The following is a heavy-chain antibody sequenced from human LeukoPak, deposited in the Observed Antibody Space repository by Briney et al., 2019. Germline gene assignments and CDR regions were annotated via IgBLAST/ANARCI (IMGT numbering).Heavy chain of an antibody. Sequence: GGSLRLSCAASGFTFSGYSMNWVRQAPGKGLEWVSSISSSGSYKYYADSMKGRFTISRDNAKNSLYLQMSSLGAEDTAVYYYATLGVRGAPYYFDYWGQGALVTVSS. J-gene: IGHJ4*02. V-gene: IGHV3-21*01. CDR2: ISSSGSYK. CDR1: GFTFSGYS. D-gene: IGHD3-10*01. CDR3: ATLGVRGAPYYFDY.